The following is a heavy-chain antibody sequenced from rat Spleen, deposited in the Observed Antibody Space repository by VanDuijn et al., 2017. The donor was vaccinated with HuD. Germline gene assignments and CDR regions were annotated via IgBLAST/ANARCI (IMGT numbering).Heavy chain of an antibody. CDR2: ISPSGDSI. V-gene: IGHV5S13*01. Sequence: EVQLVESGGGLVQPGRSLKLSCAASGFTFSNYDMAWVRQAPTKGLEWVASISPSGDSIYYRDSVKGRFTVSRDNAKNTLYLQMDSLRSEDTATYYCARQAVPGYLPYWYFDFWGPGTMVTVSS. CDR1: GFTFSNYD. D-gene: IGHD1-4*01. J-gene: IGHJ1*01. CDR3: ARQAVPGYLPYWYFDF.